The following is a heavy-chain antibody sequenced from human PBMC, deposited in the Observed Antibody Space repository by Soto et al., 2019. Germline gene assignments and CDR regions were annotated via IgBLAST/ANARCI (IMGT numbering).Heavy chain of an antibody. J-gene: IGHJ4*02. V-gene: IGHV3-33*01. CDR3: ARERINWNERRLDY. CDR2: IWYDGSNK. CDR1: GFTFSSYG. Sequence: GGSLRLSCAASGFTFSSYGMHWVRQAPGKGLEWVAVIWYDGSNKYYADSVKGRFTISRDNSKNTLYLQMNSLRAEDTAVYYCARERINWNERRLDYWGQGTLVTV. D-gene: IGHD1-20*01.